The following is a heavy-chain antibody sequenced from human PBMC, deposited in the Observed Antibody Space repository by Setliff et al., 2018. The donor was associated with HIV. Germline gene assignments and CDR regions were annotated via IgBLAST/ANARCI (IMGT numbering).Heavy chain of an antibody. CDR1: GYSISSGYY. Sequence: PSETLSLTCTVSGYSISSGYYWGWIRQPPGKGLEWIGSIYHSGSTYYNPSLKSRVTMSVDTSKNQFSLRLSSVTAADTAVYYCARHSGAPYSSSSGLFDYWGQGTLVTVSS. CDR3: ARHSGAPYSSSSGLFDY. J-gene: IGHJ4*02. D-gene: IGHD6-6*01. CDR2: IYHSGST. V-gene: IGHV4-38-2*02.